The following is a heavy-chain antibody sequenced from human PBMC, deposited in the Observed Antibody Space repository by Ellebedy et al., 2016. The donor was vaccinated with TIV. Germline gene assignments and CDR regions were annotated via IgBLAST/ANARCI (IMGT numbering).Heavy chain of an antibody. CDR3: AKGSRVVAATDGMDV. Sequence: GGSLRLXXAVSGFTVSSNYMSWVRQAPGKGLEWVSVIYSGGSTYYADSVKGRFTISRDNAKNTLYLQMNSLRAEDTAVYYCAKGSRVVAATDGMDVWGQGTTVTVSS. J-gene: IGHJ6*02. CDR2: IYSGGST. V-gene: IGHV3-53*01. D-gene: IGHD2-15*01. CDR1: GFTVSSNY.